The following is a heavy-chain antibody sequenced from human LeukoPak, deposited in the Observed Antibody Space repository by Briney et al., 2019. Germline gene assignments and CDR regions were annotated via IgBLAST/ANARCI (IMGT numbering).Heavy chain of an antibody. CDR1: GGSISSYF. CDR2: IYNSGST. Sequence: PSETPSLTCTVSGGSISSYFWSWIRQPPGKEPECIGYIYNSGSTKYNPSLKSRVTISVDTSKNQFSLKLSSVATADTAVYYCATSIAAAGTLDYWGQGTLVTVSS. D-gene: IGHD6-13*01. V-gene: IGHV4-59*01. J-gene: IGHJ4*02. CDR3: ATSIAAAGTLDY.